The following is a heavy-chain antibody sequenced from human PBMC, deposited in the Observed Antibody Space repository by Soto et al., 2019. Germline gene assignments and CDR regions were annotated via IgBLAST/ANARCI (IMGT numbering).Heavy chain of an antibody. D-gene: IGHD2-8*01. Sequence: ASVKVSCKASGYTFTSYGISWVRQAPGQGLEWMGWISAYNGNTNYAQKLQGRVTMTTDTSTSTAYMELRSLRSDDTAVYYCARDDNGVDYRHGWDGMDGWGQGTTVTVSS. J-gene: IGHJ6*02. CDR2: ISAYNGNT. CDR1: GYTFTSYG. V-gene: IGHV1-18*01. CDR3: ARDDNGVDYRHGWDGMDG.